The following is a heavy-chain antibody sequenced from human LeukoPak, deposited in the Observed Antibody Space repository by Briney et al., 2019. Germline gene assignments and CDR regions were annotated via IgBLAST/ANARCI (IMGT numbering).Heavy chain of an antibody. D-gene: IGHD3-22*01. Sequence: SVKVSCKASGFTFTSSAMQWVRQARGQRLEWIGWIVAGSGNTNYAQKFQERVTITRDMSTSTAYMELSSLRSEDTAVYYCAASPLYDSSGYPFDYWGQGTLVTVSS. CDR2: IVAGSGNT. CDR1: GFTFTSSA. J-gene: IGHJ4*02. V-gene: IGHV1-58*02. CDR3: AASPLYDSSGYPFDY.